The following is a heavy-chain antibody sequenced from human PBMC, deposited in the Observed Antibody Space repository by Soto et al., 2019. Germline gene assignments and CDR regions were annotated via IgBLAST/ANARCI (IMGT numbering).Heavy chain of an antibody. CDR1: GYTLTTYG. V-gene: IGHV1-18*01. J-gene: IGHJ4*02. CDR3: ARGPPTSCSGGSCYSHYFDY. D-gene: IGHD2-15*01. Sequence: QVQLVQSGAEVKKPGASMKVSCKASGYTLTTYGISWVRQAPGQGLEWMGWISAYNGKNNYAQKFQGRVTMTTNTSTSIAYMELRSLRSDATAVYYCARGPPTSCSGGSCYSHYFDYWGQGTLVTVSS. CDR2: ISAYNGKN.